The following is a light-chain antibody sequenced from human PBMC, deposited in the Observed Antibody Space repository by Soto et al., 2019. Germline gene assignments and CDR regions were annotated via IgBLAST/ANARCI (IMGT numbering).Light chain of an antibody. V-gene: IGLV2-23*02. J-gene: IGLJ1*01. CDR2: EVS. CDR3: CSYAGAGTFV. CDR1: SGDVGGYNL. Sequence: QSALTQPASVSGSPGQSITISCTGTSGDVGGYNLVSWYQQHPGKAPKLIIHEVSERPSGVSSRFSASKSGRTASLTISGLQAEDEADYYCCSYAGAGTFVFATGTKLTGL.